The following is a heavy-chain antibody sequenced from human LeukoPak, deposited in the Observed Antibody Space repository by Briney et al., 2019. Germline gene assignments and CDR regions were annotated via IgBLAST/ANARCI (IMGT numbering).Heavy chain of an antibody. Sequence: SETLSLTCAVYGGSFSGYYWTWIRQPPGKGLEWIGEINHSGSTNYNPSLKSRVTISVDTSKNQFSLKLSSVTAADTAVYYCARQVVELNIYNYWGQGTLVTVSS. J-gene: IGHJ4*02. D-gene: IGHD3-22*01. CDR2: INHSGST. V-gene: IGHV4-34*01. CDR1: GGSFSGYY. CDR3: ARQVVELNIYNY.